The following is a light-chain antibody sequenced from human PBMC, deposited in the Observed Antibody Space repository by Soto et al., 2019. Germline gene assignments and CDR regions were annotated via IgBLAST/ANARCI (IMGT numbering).Light chain of an antibody. Sequence: EIVMTQSPATLSVSPGERATLSCRASQSVSSNLAWYQQKPGQAPRLLIYGASTRTTGIPARFSGSGSGTEFTPTISGLQSEDFAVYYCQQDNNWPPGTFGQGTKVEIK. CDR3: QQDNNWPPGT. V-gene: IGKV3-15*01. CDR1: QSVSSN. CDR2: GAS. J-gene: IGKJ1*01.